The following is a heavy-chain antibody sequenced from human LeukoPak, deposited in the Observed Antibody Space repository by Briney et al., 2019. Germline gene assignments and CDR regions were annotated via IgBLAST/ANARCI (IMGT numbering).Heavy chain of an antibody. V-gene: IGHV1-2*06. D-gene: IGHD3-3*01. CDR1: GYTFTGYY. Sequence: ASVKVSCKASGYTFTGYYMHWVRQAPGQGLEWMGRINPNSGGTNYAQKFQGRVTMTRDTSISTAYMELSRLRSDDTAVYYCARDRNDFWSGYYNWFGPWGQGTLVTVSS. CDR2: INPNSGGT. CDR3: ARDRNDFWSGYYNWFGP. J-gene: IGHJ5*02.